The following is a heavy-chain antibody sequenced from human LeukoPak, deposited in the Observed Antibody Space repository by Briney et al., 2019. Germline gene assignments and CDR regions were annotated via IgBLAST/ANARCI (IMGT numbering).Heavy chain of an antibody. D-gene: IGHD2-15*01. CDR3: ARATTCSGGSCYSLDY. CDR1: GGSLSSYY. V-gene: IGHV4-59*01. J-gene: IGHJ4*02. Sequence: PSETLSLTCTVSGGSLSSYYWSWIRQPPGKGLEWVGYIYYSGSTNYNPPLKSRVTISVDTSKNQFSLKLSSVTAADTAVYYHARATTCSGGSCYSLDYWGQGTLVTVSS. CDR2: IYYSGST.